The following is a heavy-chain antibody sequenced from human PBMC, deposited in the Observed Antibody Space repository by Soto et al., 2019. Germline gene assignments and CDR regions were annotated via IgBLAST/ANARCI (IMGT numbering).Heavy chain of an antibody. J-gene: IGHJ3*02. D-gene: IGHD3-22*01. CDR2: IIPISGTT. V-gene: IGHV1-69*06. CDR1: GGTFSSYT. CDR3: ARDETQGITVMVVAKSHAFNI. Sequence: QVQLLQSGAEVKKPGSSVKVSCKASGGTFSSYTISWVRQAPGQGLEWMGGIIPISGTTNYAQKFQGRVTIMADKPRSTAKMKLSSLRPEDTAVYYCARDETQGITVMVVAKSHAFNIWGQGTLVTVSS.